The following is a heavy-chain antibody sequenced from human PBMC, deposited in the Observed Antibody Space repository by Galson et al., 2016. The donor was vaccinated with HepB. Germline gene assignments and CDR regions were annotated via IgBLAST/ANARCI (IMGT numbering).Heavy chain of an antibody. D-gene: IGHD1-26*01. CDR3: VQGSTAPAV. V-gene: IGHV3-48*04. CDR1: GFTFSTYT. CDR2: ISSSSSTI. Sequence: SLSLSCAASGFTFSTYTMNWVRQAPGKGLEWVSYISSSSSTIFYADSVKGRFTISKDNSKNTMSLQMNSLRVDDTAVYYCVQGSTAPAVWGKGTTVTVSS. J-gene: IGHJ6*04.